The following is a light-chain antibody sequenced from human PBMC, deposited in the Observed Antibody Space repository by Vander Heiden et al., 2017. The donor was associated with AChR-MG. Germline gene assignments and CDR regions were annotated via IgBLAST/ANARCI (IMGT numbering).Light chain of an antibody. CDR2: GN. CDR3: QSYDSSLNGWV. CDR1: SSNIGTGYD. Sequence: QSVLTQPPSVSGAPGQRVTISCAGSSSNIGTGYDVYWYQQMPGAAPKLLIYGNNRPSGVPDRFSGSKSGTSDSLVITGLQVEDEADYYCQSYDSSLNGWVFGGGTKLTVL. J-gene: IGLJ3*02. V-gene: IGLV1-40*01.